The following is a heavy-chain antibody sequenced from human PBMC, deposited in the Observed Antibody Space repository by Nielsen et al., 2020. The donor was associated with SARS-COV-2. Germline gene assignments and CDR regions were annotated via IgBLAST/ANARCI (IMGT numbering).Heavy chain of an antibody. CDR3: ANDFGDCGSSTCRPK. CDR2: ISGGGTNS. V-gene: IGHV3-23*01. D-gene: IGHD2-2*01. Sequence: GESLKISCAASGFTFNTYAMSWIRQAPGKGLEWISAISGGGTNSFYAASVKVRFTISRDNSNHTLYLQLTNLRAEDTAVYYCANDFGDCGSSTCRPKWGQGSRITVSS. CDR1: GFTFNTYA. J-gene: IGHJ4*02.